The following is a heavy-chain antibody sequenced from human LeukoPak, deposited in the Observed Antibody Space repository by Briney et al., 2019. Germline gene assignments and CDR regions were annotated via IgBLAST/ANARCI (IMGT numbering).Heavy chain of an antibody. Sequence: ASVKVSCKASGGTFSSYAISWVRQAPGQGLEWMGGIIPIFGTANYAQKFQGRVTITRDTSASTAYMELSSLRSEDTAVYYCAREGIAAAGGPGYWGQGTLVTVSS. J-gene: IGHJ4*02. CDR3: AREGIAAAGGPGY. D-gene: IGHD6-13*01. CDR1: GGTFSSYA. CDR2: IIPIFGTA. V-gene: IGHV1-69*05.